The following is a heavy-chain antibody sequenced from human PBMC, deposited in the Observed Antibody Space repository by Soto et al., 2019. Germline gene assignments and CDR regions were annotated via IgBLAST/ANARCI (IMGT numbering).Heavy chain of an antibody. CDR1: GYTFTSYA. Sequence: ASVKVSCKASGYTFTSYAMHWVRQAPGQRLEWMGWINAGNGNTNYAQKLQGRVTMTTDTSTSTAYMELRSLRSDDTAVYYCAFSGSYLRRYFDLWGRGTLVTVSS. V-gene: IGHV1-3*01. CDR3: AFSGSYLRRYFDL. CDR2: INAGNGNT. J-gene: IGHJ2*01. D-gene: IGHD1-26*01.